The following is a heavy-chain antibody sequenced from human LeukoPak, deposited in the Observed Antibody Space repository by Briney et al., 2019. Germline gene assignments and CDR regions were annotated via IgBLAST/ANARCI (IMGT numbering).Heavy chain of an antibody. CDR3: AREDSLVGVGEVKY. Sequence: ASVKVSCKAYGYTFTSYGISWVRQAPGQGLEWMGWISPYNGDTNYAQKLQGRVTMTTNTPTSTAYMELRDLRSGETAGYYLAREDSLVGVGEVKYGGQGTLVTVSS. D-gene: IGHD2-8*02. J-gene: IGHJ4*02. V-gene: IGHV1-18*04. CDR1: GYTFTSYG. CDR2: ISPYNGDT.